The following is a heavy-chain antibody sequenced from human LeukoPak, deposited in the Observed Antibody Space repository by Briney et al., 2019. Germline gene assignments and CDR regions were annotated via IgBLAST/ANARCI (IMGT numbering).Heavy chain of an antibody. CDR2: IKGDGSHT. Sequence: GGSLRLSCAASGFTFSNYWMHWVRQAPGKGLVWVPRIKGDGSHTVYADSVKGRFTISRDNAKNTLFLQMRSLRVEDTAVYYCVRDWDHFDFDSWGQGTLVTVSS. J-gene: IGHJ5*01. V-gene: IGHV3-74*01. CDR1: GFTFSNYW. CDR3: VRDWDHFDFDS. D-gene: IGHD1-26*01.